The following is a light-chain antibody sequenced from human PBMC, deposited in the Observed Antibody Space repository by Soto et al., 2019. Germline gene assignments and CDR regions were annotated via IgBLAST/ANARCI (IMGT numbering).Light chain of an antibody. J-gene: IGKJ4*01. CDR2: GIS. CDR3: QQGATFPLT. CDR1: QAFGNF. Sequence: DIQMTQSPSSVSASVGDRVIITCRASQAFGNFLAWYQQKRGKAPKLLIYGISTLQGGVPSRFSGSESGTDFTLTISSVQPEDSATYYCQQGATFPLTFGGGTEVEIK. V-gene: IGKV1-12*01.